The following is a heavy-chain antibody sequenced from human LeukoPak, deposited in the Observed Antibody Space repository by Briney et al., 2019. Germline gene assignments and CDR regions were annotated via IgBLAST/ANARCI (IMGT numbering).Heavy chain of an antibody. D-gene: IGHD2-15*01. CDR2: INAGNGNT. J-gene: IGHJ4*02. V-gene: IGHV1-3*01. Sequence: ASVNVSCAASGYTFTSYAMHWVRQAPGQRLEWMGWINAGNGNTKYSQKFQGRVTITRDTSASTAYMELSSLRSEDTAVYYCARAVVVVAAFDYWGQGTLVTVSS. CDR1: GYTFTSYA. CDR3: ARAVVVVAAFDY.